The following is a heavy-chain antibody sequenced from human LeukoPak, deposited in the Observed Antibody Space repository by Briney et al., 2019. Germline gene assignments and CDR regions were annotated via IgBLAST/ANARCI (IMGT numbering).Heavy chain of an antibody. CDR3: ARGSGDSRAFEI. D-gene: IGHD4-17*01. J-gene: IGHJ3*02. CDR2: INTDGSIT. Sequence: GVSLRLSCAASGFTFSNYWMHWVRQFLGKGLLWVSRINTDGSITAYADSVKGRFTISRDNAKNTLYLQMNSLSAEDTAVYFCARGSGDSRAFEIWGQGTKVTVCS. CDR1: GFTFSNYW. V-gene: IGHV3-74*01.